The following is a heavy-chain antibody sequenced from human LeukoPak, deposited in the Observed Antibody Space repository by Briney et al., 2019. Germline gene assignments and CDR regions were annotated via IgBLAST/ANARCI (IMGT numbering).Heavy chain of an antibody. CDR3: AKGGSSWFASYFDF. Sequence: GGSLRLSCAASGFTFSSYALNWVRQGPGKGLEWVSGISVSGASTYYANSVKGRFTISRDNSKNTLYLQMDSLRAEDTALYYCAKGGSSWFASYFDFWGPGTLVAVSS. J-gene: IGHJ4*02. CDR2: ISVSGAST. CDR1: GFTFSSYA. D-gene: IGHD6-13*01. V-gene: IGHV3-23*01.